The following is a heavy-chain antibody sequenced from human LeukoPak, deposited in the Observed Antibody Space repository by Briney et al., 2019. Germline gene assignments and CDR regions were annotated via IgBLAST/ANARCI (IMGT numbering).Heavy chain of an antibody. V-gene: IGHV4-61*01. CDR1: GGSVSSGSYY. CDR2: IYDSGST. CDR3: ARVRPWANEWLPHLDF. Sequence: SETLSLTCTVSGGSVSSGSYYWSWIRQLPGKGLEWIGYIYDSGSTYYNPSLKSRVTISVDKSKNQFSLKLSSVTAADTAVYYCARVRPWANEWLPHLDFWGQGTLVTVSS. J-gene: IGHJ4*02. D-gene: IGHD6-19*01.